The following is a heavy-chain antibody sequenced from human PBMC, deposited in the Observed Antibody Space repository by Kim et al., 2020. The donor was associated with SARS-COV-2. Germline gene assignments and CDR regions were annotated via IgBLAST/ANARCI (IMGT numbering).Heavy chain of an antibody. J-gene: IGHJ4*02. V-gene: IGHV4-59*08. CDR1: GGSISTYF. Sequence: SETLSLTCSVSGGSISTYFWNWIRQTPGKGLEWIGLIYHRGSPSYNPSLKSRVTISVDTSKNQFSLKLSSVSAADTATYYCARHEMRQSPPPGYGYWGQGILVTVS. D-gene: IGHD2-15*01. CDR2: IYHRGSP. CDR3: ARHEMRQSPPPGYGY.